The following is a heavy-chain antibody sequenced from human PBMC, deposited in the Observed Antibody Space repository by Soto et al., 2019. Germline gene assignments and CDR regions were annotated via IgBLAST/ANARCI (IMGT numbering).Heavy chain of an antibody. V-gene: IGHV4-30-4*01. Sequence: SETLSLTCTVSGGSISSGDYYWSWIRQPPGKGLEWIGYIYYSGSTYYNSSLKSRVTISVDTSKNQFSLKLSSVTAADTAVYYCARLLTFWSGYYSYFDYWGQGTLVTVSS. CDR3: ARLLTFWSGYYSYFDY. D-gene: IGHD3-3*01. CDR1: GGSISSGDYY. J-gene: IGHJ4*02. CDR2: IYYSGST.